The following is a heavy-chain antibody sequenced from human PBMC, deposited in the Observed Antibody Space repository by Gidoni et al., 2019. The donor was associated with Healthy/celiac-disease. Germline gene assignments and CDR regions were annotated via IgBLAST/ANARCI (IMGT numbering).Heavy chain of an antibody. CDR2: IYPGDSDT. CDR3: ARLEDGYNSLY. V-gene: IGHV5-51*01. D-gene: IGHD5-12*01. Sequence: EVQLVQSGAEVKKPGESLKISCQGSGYSFTTYWIAWVRQIPGKGLEWMGIIYPGDSDTRYSPSFQGQVTFSADKSVSTAYLQWSSLEASDTAIYYCARLEDGYNSLYWGQGTLVTVSS. J-gene: IGHJ4*02. CDR1: GYSFTTYW.